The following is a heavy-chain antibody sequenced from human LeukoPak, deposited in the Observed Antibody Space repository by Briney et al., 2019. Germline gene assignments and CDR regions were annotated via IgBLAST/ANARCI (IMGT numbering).Heavy chain of an antibody. V-gene: IGHV4-31*03. CDR1: GGSISSGGYY. CDR3: ARTPQGYCGGDSCYSGGWLDP. CDR2: IYYSGST. D-gene: IGHD2-15*01. J-gene: IGHJ5*02. Sequence: SQTPSLTCTVSGGSISSGGYYWSWVRQHPGEGLEWIGNIYYSGSTYNNPSLKSRLTISMDTSKNQFSLKLSSVTAADTAVYYCARTPQGYCGGDSCYSGGWLDPWGQGTLVTVSS.